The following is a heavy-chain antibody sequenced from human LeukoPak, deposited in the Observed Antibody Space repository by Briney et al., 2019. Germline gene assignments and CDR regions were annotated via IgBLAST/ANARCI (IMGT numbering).Heavy chain of an antibody. Sequence: ASVKVSCKASGYTFTSYDINWVRQATGQGLEWMGWMNPNSGNTGYAQKFQGRVTMTRNTSISTAYMELSSLRSEDTAVYYCASSWYDVSGSYYNGDWFDPWGQGTLVTVSS. J-gene: IGHJ5*02. D-gene: IGHD3-10*01. CDR2: MNPNSGNT. V-gene: IGHV1-8*01. CDR1: GYTFTSYD. CDR3: ASSWYDVSGSYYNGDWFDP.